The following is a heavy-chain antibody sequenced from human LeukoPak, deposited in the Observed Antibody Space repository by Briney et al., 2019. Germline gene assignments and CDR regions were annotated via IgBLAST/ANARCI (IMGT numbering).Heavy chain of an antibody. CDR1: GGSLSSYY. D-gene: IGHD6-13*01. CDR3: TRSVDSTSWFDF. V-gene: IGHV4-4*07. Sequence: SGTLSLTCTVSGGSLSSYYWSWIRQPAGKGPEWIGHIYGSGSTHYKSSLKSRVTMSLDTSNNEFSLRLTSVTAADTAVYYCTRSVDSTSWFDFWGQGTLVTVSS. J-gene: IGHJ4*02. CDR2: IYGSGST.